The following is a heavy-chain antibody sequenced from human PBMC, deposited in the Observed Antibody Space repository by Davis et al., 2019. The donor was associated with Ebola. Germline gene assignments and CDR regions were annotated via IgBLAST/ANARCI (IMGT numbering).Heavy chain of an antibody. Sequence: GGSLRLSCAASGFTFSSYAMSWVRQAPGKGLEWVSLISGDGGSTYYADSVKGRFTISRDNSKNSLYLQMNSLRTEDTALYYCAKDMRDYYDSSGHDYWGQGTLVTVSS. J-gene: IGHJ4*02. CDR1: GFTFSSYA. V-gene: IGHV3-43*02. CDR2: ISGDGGST. CDR3: AKDMRDYYDSSGHDY. D-gene: IGHD3-22*01.